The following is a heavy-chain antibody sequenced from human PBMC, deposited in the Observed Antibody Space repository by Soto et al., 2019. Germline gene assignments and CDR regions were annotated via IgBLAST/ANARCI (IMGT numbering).Heavy chain of an antibody. Sequence: QVQLQQWGAGLLKPSETLSLTCAVYGGSFSGYYWTWIRQPPGTGLEWIGEINHSGSTNYNPSLKSRVTISVDPSQTQFSLKLTSVTAADTALYYCARDKITGLFDYWGQGTLVTVSS. V-gene: IGHV4-34*01. D-gene: IGHD2-8*02. CDR2: INHSGST. J-gene: IGHJ4*02. CDR3: ARDKITGLFDY. CDR1: GGSFSGYY.